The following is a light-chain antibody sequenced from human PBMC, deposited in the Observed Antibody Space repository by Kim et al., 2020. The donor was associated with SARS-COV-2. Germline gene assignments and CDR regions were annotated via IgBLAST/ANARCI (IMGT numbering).Light chain of an antibody. CDR3: QQYNKWPYT. J-gene: IGKJ2*01. CDR1: QSVSSK. CDR2: GAS. Sequence: EIVMTQSPATLSVSPGERATLSCRASQSVSSKLAWFQQKPGQAPRFLISGASTRATGIPARFSGSGSGTEFTLTISSLQSEDFAVYYCQQYNKWPYTFGQGTKLEIK. V-gene: IGKV3-15*01.